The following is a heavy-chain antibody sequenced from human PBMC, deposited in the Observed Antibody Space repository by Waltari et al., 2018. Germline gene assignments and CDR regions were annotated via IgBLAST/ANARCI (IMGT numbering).Heavy chain of an antibody. CDR3: ARHSPRYGGLPMGDFSLFLDY. CDR2: IYFRGST. CDR1: GGSISTTSYY. V-gene: IGHV4-39*01. Sequence: QLHLHESVAGLVKPSETLSLSCTVSGGSISTTSYYWCWVRQPPGKGLEWIGAIYFRGSTYFEPSLKSRVTMSVDTSKNQFSLNLTSVTAADTALYYCARHSPRYGGLPMGDFSLFLDYWGQGKLVTVSS. J-gene: IGHJ4*02. D-gene: IGHD3-16*02.